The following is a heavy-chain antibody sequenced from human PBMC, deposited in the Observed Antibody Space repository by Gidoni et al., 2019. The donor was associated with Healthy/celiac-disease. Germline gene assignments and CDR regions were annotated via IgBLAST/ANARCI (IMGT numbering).Heavy chain of an antibody. Sequence: EVQLVESGGGLVKPGGSLRLSCAASGFTFSSYSMNWVRQAPGKGLEWVSSISSSSSYIYYADSVKGRFTISRDNAKNSLYLQMNSLRAEDTAVYYCVALLSGYDPHSPRWTYWYWGQGTLVTVSS. V-gene: IGHV3-21*01. CDR2: ISSSSSYI. J-gene: IGHJ4*02. CDR1: GFTFSSYS. CDR3: VALLSGYDPHSPRWTYWY. D-gene: IGHD5-12*01.